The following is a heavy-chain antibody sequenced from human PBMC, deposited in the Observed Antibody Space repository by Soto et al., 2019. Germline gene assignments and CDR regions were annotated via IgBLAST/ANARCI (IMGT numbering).Heavy chain of an antibody. D-gene: IGHD3-10*01. Sequence: EVQLVESGGGLVQPGGSLRLSCVASGFTLGSHWMHWVRQAPGKGLVWVSCINSDGRTTVYADSVKGRFTISRDNAKKTLYVQMNSLRAEDTAVYYCARDGLGELPLDYWRQGSLVSVSS. V-gene: IGHV3-74*01. CDR2: INSDGRTT. CDR1: GFTLGSHW. CDR3: ARDGLGELPLDY. J-gene: IGHJ4*02.